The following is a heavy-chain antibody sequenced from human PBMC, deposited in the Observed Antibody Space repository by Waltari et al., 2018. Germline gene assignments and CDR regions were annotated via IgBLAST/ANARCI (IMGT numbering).Heavy chain of an antibody. V-gene: IGHV4-38-2*01. CDR2: IYHSGST. D-gene: IGHD3-22*01. J-gene: IGHJ3*02. CDR3: ARSLTSGPAYYYDSSGYFDAFDI. Sequence: QVQLQESGPGLVKPSETLSLTCAVSGYSISSGYYWGWIRQPPGKGLEWVGSIYHSGSTYYNPSLKSRVTISVDTSKNQFSLKLSSETAADTAVYYCARSLTSGPAYYYDSSGYFDAFDIWGQGTMVTVSS. CDR1: GYSISSGYY.